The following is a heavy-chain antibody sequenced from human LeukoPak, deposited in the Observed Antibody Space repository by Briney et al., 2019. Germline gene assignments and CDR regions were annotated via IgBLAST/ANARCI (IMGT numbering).Heavy chain of an antibody. CDR2: INPNSGGT. CDR1: GYTFTGYY. CDR3: ARDRGSGWYVDY. Sequence: ASVKVYCKASGYTFTGYYMHWVRQAPGQGLEWMGRINPNSGGTNYAQKFQGRVTMTRDTSISTAYMELSRLRSDDTAVYYCARDRGSGWYVDYWGQGTLVTVSS. V-gene: IGHV1-2*06. J-gene: IGHJ4*02. D-gene: IGHD6-19*01.